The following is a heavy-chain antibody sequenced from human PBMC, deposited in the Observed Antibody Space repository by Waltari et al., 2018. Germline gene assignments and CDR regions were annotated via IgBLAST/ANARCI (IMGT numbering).Heavy chain of an antibody. Sequence: QVQLQESGPGLVKPSETLYLTCTVSGGSISSYYWSWIRPPPGKGLEWIGYIYYSGSTNYNPSLKSRVTISVDTSKNQFSLKLSSVTAADTAVYYCARSTTIFGVWGMDVWGQGTTVTVSS. V-gene: IGHV4-59*01. CDR2: IYYSGST. D-gene: IGHD3-3*01. CDR1: GGSISSYY. CDR3: ARSTTIFGVWGMDV. J-gene: IGHJ6*02.